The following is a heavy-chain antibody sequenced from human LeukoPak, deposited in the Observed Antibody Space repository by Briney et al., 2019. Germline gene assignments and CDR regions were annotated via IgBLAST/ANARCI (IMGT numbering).Heavy chain of an antibody. CDR2: IYYTGST. CDR1: GGSISGYY. Sequence: SETLSLTCSVSGGSISGYYWSWMRQPPGKGLEWIGYIYYTGSTNYNPSLKSRVTISVDTSKNQFSLKLNSVTAADTAVYYCARRRDGYSIFDYWGHGTLVIVSS. J-gene: IGHJ4*01. CDR3: ARRRDGYSIFDY. D-gene: IGHD5-24*01. V-gene: IGHV4-59*12.